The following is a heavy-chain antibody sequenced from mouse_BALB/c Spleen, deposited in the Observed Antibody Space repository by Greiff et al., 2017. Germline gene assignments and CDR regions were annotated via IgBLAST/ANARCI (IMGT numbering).Heavy chain of an antibody. J-gene: IGHJ4*01. D-gene: IGHD2-3*01. Sequence: EVQLMESGGGLVQPGGSLRLSCATSGFTFTDYYMSWVRQPPGKALEWLGFIRNKANGYTTEYSASVKGRFTISRDNSQSILYLQMNTLRAEDSATYYCARDYDGYYLYAMDYWGQGTSVTVSS. V-gene: IGHV7-3*02. CDR1: GFTFTDYY. CDR2: IRNKANGYTT. CDR3: ARDYDGYYLYAMDY.